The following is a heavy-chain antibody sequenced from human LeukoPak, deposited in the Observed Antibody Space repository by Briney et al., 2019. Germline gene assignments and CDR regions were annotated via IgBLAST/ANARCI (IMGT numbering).Heavy chain of an antibody. J-gene: IGHJ4*02. CDR1: GFTFSSYW. V-gene: IGHV3-7*01. Sequence: PGGSLRLSCAASGFTFSSYWMSWVRQAPGKGLEWVANIKQDGSEKYYVDSVKGRFTISRDNSKNTLYLQMNSLRAEDTAVYYCAREEAFYGSGSGGFDYWGQGTLVTVSS. D-gene: IGHD3-10*01. CDR2: IKQDGSEK. CDR3: AREEAFYGSGSGGFDY.